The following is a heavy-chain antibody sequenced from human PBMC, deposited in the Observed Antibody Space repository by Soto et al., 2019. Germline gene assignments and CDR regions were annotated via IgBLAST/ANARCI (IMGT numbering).Heavy chain of an antibody. CDR1: GGTFSTYA. J-gene: IGHJ4*02. CDR2: TIPLFGTA. Sequence: SVKVSCKASGGTFSTYAIDWVRQAPGQGLEWMGGTIPLFGTAKYAQNFQGRITITADESTNTAYMELRSLRSQDTAVYYCARGVHYDSSGYYYFYWGQGTLVTVSS. V-gene: IGHV1-69*13. CDR3: ARGVHYDSSGYYYFY. D-gene: IGHD3-22*01.